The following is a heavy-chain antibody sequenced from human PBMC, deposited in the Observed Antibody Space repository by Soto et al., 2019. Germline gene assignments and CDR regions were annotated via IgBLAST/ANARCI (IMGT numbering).Heavy chain of an antibody. CDR1: GFTFSNAW. CDR2: IKSKTDGGTT. J-gene: IGHJ6*02. V-gene: IGHV3-15*07. CDR3: TTDRRELQYYYYYGMDV. Sequence: GGSLRLSCAASGFTFSNAWMNWVHQAPGKGLEWVGRIKSKTDGGTTDYAAPVKGRFTISRDDSKNTLYLQMNSLKTEDTAVYYCTTDRRELQYYYYYGMDVWGQGTTVTVSS. D-gene: IGHD1-26*01.